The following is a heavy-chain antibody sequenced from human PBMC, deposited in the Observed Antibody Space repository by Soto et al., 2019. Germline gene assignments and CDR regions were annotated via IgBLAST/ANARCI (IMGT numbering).Heavy chain of an antibody. Sequence: QVQLQESGPGLVKPSGTLSLTCAVSGGSISSSNWWSWVRQSPGMRLEWIGETHHSESTNYNPSLKSRVTISVDKSKNQFSLRLSSVTAADTALYSCAREGSGSSFFDYWGQGTLVTVSS. CDR3: AREGSGSSFFDY. V-gene: IGHV4-4*02. D-gene: IGHD3-10*01. J-gene: IGHJ4*02. CDR2: THHSEST. CDR1: GGSISSSNW.